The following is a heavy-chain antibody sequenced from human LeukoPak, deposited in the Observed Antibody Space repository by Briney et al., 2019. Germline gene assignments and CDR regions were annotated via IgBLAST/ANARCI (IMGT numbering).Heavy chain of an antibody. CDR1: GFTFSSYG. CDR2: ISYDGSNK. D-gene: IGHD6-13*01. Sequence: QSGGSLRLSCAASGFTFSSYGMHWVRQAPGKGLEWVAVISYDGSNKYYADSVKGRFTISRDNSKNTLYLQMNSLRAEDTAVYYCAKMIAAEPFDYWGRGTLVTVSS. J-gene: IGHJ4*02. CDR3: AKMIAAEPFDY. V-gene: IGHV3-30*18.